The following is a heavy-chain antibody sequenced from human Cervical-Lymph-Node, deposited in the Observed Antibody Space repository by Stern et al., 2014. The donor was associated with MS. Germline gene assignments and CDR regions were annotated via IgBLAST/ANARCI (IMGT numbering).Heavy chain of an antibody. CDR1: GYTFTDYY. D-gene: IGHD1-1*01. CDR2: INPNNGGT. Sequence: VQLVESGAEVKNPGASVKVSCKASGYTFTDYYMQWMRQAPGQGLEWMGWINPNNGGTNSAQKFQGWVTMTRDTSTSTAYMELSRLRSDDTAIYYCARASTTANNYYDGVDVWGQGTTVTVTS. CDR3: ARASTTANNYYDGVDV. V-gene: IGHV1-2*04. J-gene: IGHJ6*02.